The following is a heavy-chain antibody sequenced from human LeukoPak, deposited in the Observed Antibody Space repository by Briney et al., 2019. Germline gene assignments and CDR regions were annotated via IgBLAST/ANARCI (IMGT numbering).Heavy chain of an antibody. D-gene: IGHD3-22*01. CDR2: IYSNGST. V-gene: IGHV3-53*01. Sequence: GGSLRLSCATSDFTVSSNYMSWVRQAPGKGLEWVSIIYSNGSTYYADSMKGRFTISRDNSKNTLYLQMNSLRAEDTAVYYCARFYSCGSFGAFDIWGQGTMVSVSS. CDR3: ARFYSCGSFGAFDI. CDR1: DFTVSSNY. J-gene: IGHJ3*02.